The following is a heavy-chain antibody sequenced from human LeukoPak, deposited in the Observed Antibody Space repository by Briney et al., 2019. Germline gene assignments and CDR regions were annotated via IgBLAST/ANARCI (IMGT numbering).Heavy chain of an antibody. Sequence: GGSLRLSCAASGFTFSSYAMSWVRQAPGKGLEWVSSISGSGASIYYADSVKGRFTISRDNSKNTLDLQMNSLRAEDTAVYYCANDRIQLWPTRVFDYWGQGTLVTVSS. CDR3: ANDRIQLWPTRVFDY. CDR1: GFTFSSYA. D-gene: IGHD5-18*01. J-gene: IGHJ4*02. CDR2: ISGSGASI. V-gene: IGHV3-23*01.